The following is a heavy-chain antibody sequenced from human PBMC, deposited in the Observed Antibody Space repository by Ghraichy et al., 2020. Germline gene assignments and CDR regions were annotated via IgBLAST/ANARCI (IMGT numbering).Heavy chain of an antibody. CDR2: IKQDGSEK. V-gene: IGHV3-7*03. D-gene: IGHD2-2*01. J-gene: IGHJ6*02. CDR1: GFTFSSYW. CDR3: ARAIVVVPPDGGDMDV. Sequence: GGSLRLSCAASGFTFSSYWMSWVRQAPGKGLEWVANIKQDGSEKYYVDSVKGRFTISRDNAKNSLYLQMNSRRAEDTAVYYFARAIVVVPPDGGDMDVWGPGAPVTVSS.